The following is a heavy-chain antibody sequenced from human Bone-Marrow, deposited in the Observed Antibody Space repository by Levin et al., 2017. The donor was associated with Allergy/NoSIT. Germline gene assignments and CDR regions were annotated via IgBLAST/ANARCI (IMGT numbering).Heavy chain of an antibody. CDR3: ASGLGFYFEF. D-gene: IGHD3-3*01. J-gene: IGHJ4*02. V-gene: IGHV4-59*01. Sequence: SETLSLTCMVSGGSIYDNYWSWFRQPPGKGLEWIGYIYYSGDSSYNPSFKSRLTISVDTSKNQFSLKLTSVTAADTAVYYCASGLGFYFEFWGQGSLVTVSS. CDR1: GGSIYDNY. CDR2: IYYSGDS.